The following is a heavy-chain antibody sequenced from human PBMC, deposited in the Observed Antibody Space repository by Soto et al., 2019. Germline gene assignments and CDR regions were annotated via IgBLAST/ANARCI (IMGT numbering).Heavy chain of an antibody. CDR3: AKDQRPFIAAAATVDY. J-gene: IGHJ4*02. V-gene: IGHV3-30*18. CDR2: ISYDGSNK. D-gene: IGHD6-13*01. CDR1: GFTFSSYG. Sequence: QVQLVESGGGVVQPGRSLRLSCAASGFTFSSYGMHGVRQAPGKGLEWGAVISYDGSNKYYADSVKGRFTISRDNSKNTLYLQMNSLRAEDTAVYYCAKDQRPFIAAAATVDYWGQGTLVTVSS.